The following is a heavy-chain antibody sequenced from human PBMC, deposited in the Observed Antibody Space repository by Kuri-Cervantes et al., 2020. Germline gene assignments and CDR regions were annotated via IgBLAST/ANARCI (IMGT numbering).Heavy chain of an antibody. V-gene: IGHV1-69*05. CDR3: ARSGSGSYPYYYYYMDV. CDR1: GYTFTSYG. CDR2: IIPIFGTA. D-gene: IGHD3-10*01. J-gene: IGHJ6*03. Sequence: SVKVSCKASGYTFTSYGISWVRQAPGQGLEWMGGIIPIFGTANYAQKFQGRVTITTDESTSTAYMELRSLRSDDTAVYYCARSGSGSYPYYYYYMDVWGKGTTVTVSS.